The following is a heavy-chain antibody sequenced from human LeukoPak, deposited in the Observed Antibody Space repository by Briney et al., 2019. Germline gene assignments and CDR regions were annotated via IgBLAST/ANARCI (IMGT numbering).Heavy chain of an antibody. D-gene: IGHD5-12*01. Sequence: PSETLSLTCTVSGGSISSGGYYWSWIRQHPGKGLEWIGYIYYSGSTYYNPSLKSRVSISVDTSKNQFFLKLSSVTAADTAVYYCARTSAYSGYEFDYWGQGTLVTVSS. CDR3: ARTSAYSGYEFDY. CDR1: GGSISSGGYY. V-gene: IGHV4-31*03. J-gene: IGHJ4*02. CDR2: IYYSGST.